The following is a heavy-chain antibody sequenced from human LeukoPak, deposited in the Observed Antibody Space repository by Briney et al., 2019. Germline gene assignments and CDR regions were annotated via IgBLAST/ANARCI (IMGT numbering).Heavy chain of an antibody. V-gene: IGHV3-7*01. CDR3: ARDSGGVVAARGYFDY. CDR2: IKQDGSEK. Sequence: GGSLRLSCAASGFTFSSYWMSWVRQAPGKGLEWVANIKQDGSEKYYVDSVKCRFTISRDNAKNSLYLQMNSLRAEDTAVYYCARDSGGVVAARGYFDYWGQGTLVTVSS. D-gene: IGHD2-15*01. CDR1: GFTFSSYW. J-gene: IGHJ4*02.